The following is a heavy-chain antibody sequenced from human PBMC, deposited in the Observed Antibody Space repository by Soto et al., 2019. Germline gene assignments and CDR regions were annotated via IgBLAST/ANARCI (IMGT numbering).Heavy chain of an antibody. V-gene: IGHV4-31*03. CDR1: GGSISSGGYY. CDR3: ARAVPNSNWFDP. CDR2: IYYSGST. J-gene: IGHJ5*02. D-gene: IGHD3-10*01. Sequence: QVQLQESGPGLVKPSQTLSLTCTVSGGSISSGGYYWSWIRHHPGKGLEWIGYIYYSGSTYYNPSLKSRVTISVDTSKNQFSLKVSSVTAADTAVYYCARAVPNSNWFDPWGQGTLVTVSS.